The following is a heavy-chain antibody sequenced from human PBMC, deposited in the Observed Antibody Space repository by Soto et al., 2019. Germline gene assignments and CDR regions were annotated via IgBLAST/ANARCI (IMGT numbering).Heavy chain of an antibody. Sequence: QLQLQESGPGLVKPSETLSLTCTSSGDSISDSSFYWAWIHQPPGKGLEWIGSIYYKGYTKYNPSLESRVTITVDTSRNQFSLRLSSVTAADTAVYFCARHPDYGGNYYYYGMDVWGPGTTVIVSS. CDR1: GDSISDSSFY. J-gene: IGHJ6*02. CDR3: ARHPDYGGNYYYYGMDV. CDR2: IYYKGYT. D-gene: IGHD4-17*01. V-gene: IGHV4-39*01.